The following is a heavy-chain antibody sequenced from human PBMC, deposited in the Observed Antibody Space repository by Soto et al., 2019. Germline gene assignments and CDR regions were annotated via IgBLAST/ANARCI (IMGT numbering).Heavy chain of an antibody. V-gene: IGHV3-23*01. CDR2: ISGGGDAT. J-gene: IGHJ2*01. D-gene: IGHD3-10*01. Sequence: EVQLLDSGGGLVQPGGSLRLSCAASGFTFSGYALTWVRQAPGKGLEWVSAISGGGDATFYAVSVKGRFTISRDKSKNTLYLQMNTLRAEDTAVYYCARKVSGSTGRPDLWYFDLWGRGTLVTVSS. CDR3: ARKVSGSTGRPDLWYFDL. CDR1: GFTFSGYA.